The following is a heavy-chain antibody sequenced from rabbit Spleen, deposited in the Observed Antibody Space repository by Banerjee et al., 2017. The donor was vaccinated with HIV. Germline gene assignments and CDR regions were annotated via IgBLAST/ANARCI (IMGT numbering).Heavy chain of an antibody. CDR1: GFSFSSSYY. J-gene: IGHJ4*01. CDR2: IYTGSSGST. CDR3: GRHALNDYYDL. D-gene: IGHD1-1*01. V-gene: IGHV1S43*01. Sequence: QEQLTETGGGLVQPGGSLTLSCKASGFSFSSSYYMCWVRQAPGKGLEWIGCIYTGSSGSTWYANWAKGRFTITRSTSLNTVTLQVTSLTAADTATYFCGRHALNDYYDLWGPGTLVTVS.